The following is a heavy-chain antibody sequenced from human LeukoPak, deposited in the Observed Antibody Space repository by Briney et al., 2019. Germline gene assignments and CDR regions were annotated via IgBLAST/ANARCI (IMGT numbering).Heavy chain of an antibody. CDR1: GGSISSSSYY. CDR3: ARLTSATYYDYVWGSYRPDY. V-gene: IGHV4-39*01. D-gene: IGHD3-16*02. J-gene: IGHJ4*02. Sequence: SETLSLTCTVSGGSISSSSYYWGWIRQPPGKEPEWIGSIYYSGSTYYNPSLKSRVTISVDTSKNQFSLKLSSVTAADTAVYYCARLTSATYYDYVWGSYRPDYWGQGTLVTVSS. CDR2: IYYSGST.